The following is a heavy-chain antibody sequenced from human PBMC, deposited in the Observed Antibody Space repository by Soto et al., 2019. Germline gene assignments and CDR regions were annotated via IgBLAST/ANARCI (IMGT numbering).Heavy chain of an antibody. V-gene: IGHV4-34*10. D-gene: IGHD3-16*01. J-gene: IGHJ4*02. Sequence: PSETLSLTYAVYGGYFSGYYWSWIRQPPGKGLEWIGEINHSGITKYSPSFQGQVTISVDKSIITAYLQCSSLFASDTGMYCCTRFYVDFDYWCQGTPVTVSS. CDR3: TRFYVDFDY. CDR1: GGYFSGYY. CDR2: INHSGIT.